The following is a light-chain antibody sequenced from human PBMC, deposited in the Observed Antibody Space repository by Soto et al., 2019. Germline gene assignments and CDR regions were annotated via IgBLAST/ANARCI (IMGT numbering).Light chain of an antibody. J-gene: IGLJ3*02. CDR3: SSYAGSNNWV. CDR2: EVS. Sequence: QSALTKPPSASVSPGQSVTISCTGTSSDVGDYNYVSWYQQHPGKAPKLMIYEVSKRPSGVPDRFSGSKSGNTASLTVSGLQAEDEADYYCSSYAGSNNWVFGGGTKLTVL. CDR1: SSDVGDYNY. V-gene: IGLV2-8*01.